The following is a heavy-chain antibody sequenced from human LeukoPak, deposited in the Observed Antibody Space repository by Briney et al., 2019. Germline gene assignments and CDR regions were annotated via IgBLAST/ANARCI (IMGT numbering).Heavy chain of an antibody. Sequence: SETLSLTCTVSGGSISSYYWSWIRQPPGKGLEWIGYIYYSGSTNYNPSLKSRVTISVDTSKNQFSLKLSSVTAADTAVYYCARVLTGTLWLDPWGQGTLVTVSS. CDR2: IYYSGST. CDR1: GGSISSYY. CDR3: ARVLTGTLWLDP. V-gene: IGHV4-59*01. J-gene: IGHJ5*02. D-gene: IGHD3-9*01.